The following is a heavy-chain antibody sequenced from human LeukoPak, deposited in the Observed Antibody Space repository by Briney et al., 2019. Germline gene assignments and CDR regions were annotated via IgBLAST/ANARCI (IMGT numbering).Heavy chain of an antibody. D-gene: IGHD3-16*01. Sequence: PSETLSLTCSVSGGSISGYYWTWVRQPPGKGLEWIGQIHYSGRADYNPSLKSRITVSVDTSRNQISLKLSSVTAADTAIYYCVRFGGNYDMDVWGQGTTVTVFS. V-gene: IGHV4-59*01. CDR3: VRFGGNYDMDV. CDR2: IHYSGRA. CDR1: GGSISGYY. J-gene: IGHJ6*02.